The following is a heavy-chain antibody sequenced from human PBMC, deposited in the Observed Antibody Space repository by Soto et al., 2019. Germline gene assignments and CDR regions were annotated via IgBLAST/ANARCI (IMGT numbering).Heavy chain of an antibody. D-gene: IGHD3-22*01. CDR1: GGTFSSYA. Sequence: SVKVSCKASGGTFSSYAISWVRQAPGQGLEWMGGIIPIFGTANYAQKFRGRVTITADESTTTAYMELSSLRSEDTAVYYCARDLKRYYDSSGYGYYYYGMDVWGQGTTVTVSS. V-gene: IGHV1-69*13. CDR2: IIPIFGTA. CDR3: ARDLKRYYDSSGYGYYYYGMDV. J-gene: IGHJ6*02.